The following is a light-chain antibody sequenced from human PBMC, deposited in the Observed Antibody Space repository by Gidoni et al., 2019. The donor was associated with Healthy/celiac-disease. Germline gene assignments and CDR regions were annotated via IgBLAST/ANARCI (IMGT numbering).Light chain of an antibody. CDR2: GHS. CDR1: SSNIGAGYD. Sequence: QSVLTQPPSVSGAPGQRVTISCTGSSSNIGAGYDVHWYQQLPGTAPKLFIYGHSNRPSGVPDRFSGSKSGTSASLAITGLQAEDEADYYCQSYDSSLSGSLVVFGGGTKLTVL. CDR3: QSYDSSLSGSLVV. V-gene: IGLV1-40*01. J-gene: IGLJ2*01.